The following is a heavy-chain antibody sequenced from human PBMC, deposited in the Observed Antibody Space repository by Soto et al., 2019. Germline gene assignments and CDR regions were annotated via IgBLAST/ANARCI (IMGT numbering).Heavy chain of an antibody. V-gene: IGHV4-39*02. CDR3: VRLVPANEAGDF. J-gene: IGHJ4*02. CDR1: GGPITNSNYY. CDR2: IFYDGST. Sequence: QLQLQEAGPGLVKPSETLSLTCTVSGGPITNSNYYWGWIRQPPGKGLEWIGRIFYDGSTYYNPSLQSRVAISVDTSRNLFSLKLTSVTAEETAVYYCVRLVPANEAGDFWGQGIRVTVSS. D-gene: IGHD2-8*02.